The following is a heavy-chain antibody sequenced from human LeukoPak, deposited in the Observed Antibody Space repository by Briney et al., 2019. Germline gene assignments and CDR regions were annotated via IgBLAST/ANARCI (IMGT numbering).Heavy chain of an antibody. CDR1: GFTFSSYA. CDR2: ISGSGGST. CDR3: AKDPTYYYDSSGYTNDY. D-gene: IGHD3-22*01. V-gene: IGHV3-23*01. Sequence: GGSLRLSCAASGFTFSSYAMSWVRQAPGKGLEWVSAISGSGGSTYYADSVRGRFTIPRDNSKNTLYLQMNSLRAEDTAVYYCAKDPTYYYDSSGYTNDYWGQGTLVTVSS. J-gene: IGHJ4*02.